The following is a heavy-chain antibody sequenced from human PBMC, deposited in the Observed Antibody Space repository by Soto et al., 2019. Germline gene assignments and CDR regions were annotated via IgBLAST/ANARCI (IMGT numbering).Heavy chain of an antibody. J-gene: IGHJ1*01. Sequence: QVQLQQWGAGLLKPSETLSLTCAVYGGSFSGYYWSWIRQPPGKGLEWIGEINHSGSTNYNPSLKSRVTISVDTSKNQFSLKLSSVTAADTAVYYCASPGSWYFQYFQHWGQGTLVTVSS. CDR2: INHSGST. CDR1: GGSFSGYY. CDR3: ASPGSWYFQYFQH. D-gene: IGHD6-13*01. V-gene: IGHV4-34*01.